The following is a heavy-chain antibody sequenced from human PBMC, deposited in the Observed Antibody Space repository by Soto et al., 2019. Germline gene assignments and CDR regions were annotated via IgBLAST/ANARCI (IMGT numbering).Heavy chain of an antibody. CDR3: APFGSDTGNRDYFDY. D-gene: IGHD3-10*01. Sequence: QVQLVESGGGVVQPGRSLRLSCAASGFTFSAYAMHWVRQAPGKGLEWVAVISFDGRKTYYADSMKGRFTISTDNSKDTLYLLMKSLRAEDTAVYHCAPFGSDTGNRDYFDYWGQGTLVSVSS. V-gene: IGHV3-30*04. CDR1: GFTFSAYA. J-gene: IGHJ4*02. CDR2: ISFDGRKT.